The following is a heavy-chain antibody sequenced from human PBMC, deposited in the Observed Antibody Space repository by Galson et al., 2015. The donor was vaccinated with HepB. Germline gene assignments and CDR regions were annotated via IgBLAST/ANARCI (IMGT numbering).Heavy chain of an antibody. Sequence: SLRLSCAASGFTFSNYAMTWVRQAPGKGLEWVSTISSRGGSTYYADSVKGRFTISRDNSKDTVYLQMNSLRAEDTAIFYCATMPLDFVETPFDFWGQGTLVTVSS. CDR1: GFTFSNYA. CDR3: ATMPLDFVETPFDF. CDR2: ISSRGGST. J-gene: IGHJ4*02. D-gene: IGHD3-3*01. V-gene: IGHV3-23*01.